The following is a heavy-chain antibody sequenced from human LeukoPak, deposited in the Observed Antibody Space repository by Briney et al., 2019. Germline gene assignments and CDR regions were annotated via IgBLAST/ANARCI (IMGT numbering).Heavy chain of an antibody. CDR3: ARDSTGWQANAYDV. Sequence: GGALRLSCAASGFTFSNYEMNWVRQAPGKGLELVANIHQDGADKDYVDSVGGRFTISRDNAKNSVYLEMNRLRVEDTAVYYCARDSTGWQANAYDVWGQGTMVTVSS. CDR1: GFTFSNYE. CDR2: IHQDGADK. V-gene: IGHV3-7*01. J-gene: IGHJ3*01. D-gene: IGHD2-8*02.